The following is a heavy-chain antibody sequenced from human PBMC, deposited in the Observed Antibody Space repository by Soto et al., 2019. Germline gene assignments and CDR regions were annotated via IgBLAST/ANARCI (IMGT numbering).Heavy chain of an antibody. CDR2: IYYTGST. CDR3: ASLRSRWNIDY. CDR1: GGSISTDDHY. D-gene: IGHD6-13*01. V-gene: IGHV4-30-4*01. Sequence: QVQLQESGPGLVKPSQTLSLTCTVSGGSISTDDHYWSRIRQPPGKGLEWIGYIYYTGSTHYNPSLKSRLFTSLDTSKNQFSLQLTSVTAADTAVYYCASLRSRWNIDYWGQGTLVTVSS. J-gene: IGHJ4*02.